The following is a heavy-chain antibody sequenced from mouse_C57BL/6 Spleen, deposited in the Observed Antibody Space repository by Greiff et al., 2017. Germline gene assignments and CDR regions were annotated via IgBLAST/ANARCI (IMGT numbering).Heavy chain of an antibody. CDR1: GYSITSGYD. CDR3: AREGTPFAMDY. CDR2: ISYSGST. J-gene: IGHJ4*01. V-gene: IGHV3-1*01. Sequence: EVMLVESGPGMVKPSQSLSLTCTVTGYSITSGYDWHWIRHFPGNKLEWMGYISYSGSTNYNPSLKSRISITHDTSKNHFFLKLNSVTTEDTATYYCAREGTPFAMDYWGQGTSVTVSS.